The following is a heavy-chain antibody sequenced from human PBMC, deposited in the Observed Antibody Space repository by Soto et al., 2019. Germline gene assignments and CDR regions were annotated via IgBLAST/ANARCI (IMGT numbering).Heavy chain of an antibody. CDR3: AKDTYYHDSSGYYIFDY. CDR1: GFTFSSYG. CDR2: ISYDVTNE. V-gene: IGHV3-30*18. J-gene: IGHJ4*02. D-gene: IGHD3-22*01. Sequence: GGSLRLSCAASGFTFSSYGMHWVRQAQGKKLLWVVVISYDVTNEIYAVFVKGRFTISRYNSKNMLQLQMNSLRAEDTAVYYCAKDTYYHDSSGYYIFDYWGQGTLVTVSS.